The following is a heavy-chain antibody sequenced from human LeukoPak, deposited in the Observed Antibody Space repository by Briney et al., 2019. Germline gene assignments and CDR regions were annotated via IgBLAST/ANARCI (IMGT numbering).Heavy chain of an antibody. D-gene: IGHD3-10*01. Sequence: SETLSLTCSVSGASIRSDSNSWKWIRQPAGRELEWIGHIYSSGSTNYNPSLKSRVTISVDRSQNQFSLRLNSVTAADTAVYYCARILVRGVIIRNQYYFDYWGQGTLVTVSS. J-gene: IGHJ4*02. V-gene: IGHV4-61*09. CDR1: GASIRSDSNS. CDR3: ARILVRGVIIRNQYYFDY. CDR2: IYSSGST.